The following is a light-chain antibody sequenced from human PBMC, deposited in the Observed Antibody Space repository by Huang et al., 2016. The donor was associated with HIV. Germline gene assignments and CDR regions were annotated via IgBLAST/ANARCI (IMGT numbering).Light chain of an antibody. V-gene: IGKV3-11*01. Sequence: EIVLTQSPATLSLSPGQRVTLSCRASQSIGKDLACYQQRPGQPPRLLIYDASNRATGRPTRCSGRGSGTDFTLTITSREPEDFAVYYCHQRSNWLPYTFGQGTKLEIK. CDR3: HQRSNWLPYT. CDR1: QSIGKD. CDR2: DAS. J-gene: IGKJ2*01.